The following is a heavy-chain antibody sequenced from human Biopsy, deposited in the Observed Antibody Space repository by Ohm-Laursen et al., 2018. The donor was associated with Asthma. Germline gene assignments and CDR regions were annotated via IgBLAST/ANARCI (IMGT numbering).Heavy chain of an antibody. Sequence: LRLSCAASGFAVSRDYMFWVRQAPGKGLEWVSVIYSGGTSHTADSVRGRFTISRDYSKNTLYPQMHSLRAEDTAVYYCARGDSSNWSHYYFDYWGQGTLVTVSS. CDR2: IYSGGTS. V-gene: IGHV3-53*01. D-gene: IGHD3-22*01. J-gene: IGHJ4*02. CDR1: GFAVSRDY. CDR3: ARGDSSNWSHYYFDY.